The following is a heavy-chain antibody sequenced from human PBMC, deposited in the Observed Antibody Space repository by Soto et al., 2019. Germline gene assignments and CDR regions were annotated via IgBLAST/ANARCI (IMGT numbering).Heavy chain of an antibody. D-gene: IGHD6-19*01. J-gene: IGHJ4*02. Sequence: GGSLRLSCAASGFTFSSYGMHWVRQAPGKGLEWVAVISYDGSNKYYADSVKGRFTISRDNSKNSLFLQMNSLRAEDTAVYYCAKVGIAVAAYYFDYWGQGT. CDR3: AKVGIAVAAYYFDY. V-gene: IGHV3-30*18. CDR1: GFTFSSYG. CDR2: ISYDGSNK.